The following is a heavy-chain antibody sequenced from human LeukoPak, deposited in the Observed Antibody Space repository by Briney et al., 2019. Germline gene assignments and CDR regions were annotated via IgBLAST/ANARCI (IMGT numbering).Heavy chain of an antibody. CDR1: GFTFSSYS. D-gene: IGHD2-8*01. CDR3: ARVNPLMAPGAFDI. J-gene: IGHJ3*02. CDR2: ISSSSSTI. Sequence: GGSLRLSCAASGFTFSSYSMNWVRQAPGKGLEWVSYISSSSSTIYYADSVKGRFTISRDNAKNSLYLQMNSLRAEDTAVYYCARVNPLMAPGAFDIWGQGTMVAVSS. V-gene: IGHV3-48*01.